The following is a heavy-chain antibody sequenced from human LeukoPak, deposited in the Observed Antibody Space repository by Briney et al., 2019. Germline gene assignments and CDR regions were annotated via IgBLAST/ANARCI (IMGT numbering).Heavy chain of an antibody. J-gene: IGHJ6*03. CDR3: ARVYSSGWYVQRYYYMDV. Sequence: ASVKVSCKASGYTFTSYGISWVRQAPGQGLEWMGWISAYNGNTNYAQKLQGRVTMTTDTSTSTAYMELRSLRSDDTAVYYCARVYSSGWYVQRYYYMDVWGKGTTVTTSS. CDR2: ISAYNGNT. D-gene: IGHD6-19*01. V-gene: IGHV1-18*01. CDR1: GYTFTSYG.